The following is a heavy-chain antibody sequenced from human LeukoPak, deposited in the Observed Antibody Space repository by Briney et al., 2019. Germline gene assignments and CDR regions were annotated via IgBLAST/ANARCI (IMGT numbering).Heavy chain of an antibody. Sequence: ASVKVSCKASGYTFTSYAMNWVRQAPGQGLEWMGWISAYNGNTNYAQKLQGRVTMTTDTSTSTAYMELRSLRSDDTAVYYCARDTPPTDEGESTYYYDSSGYYYEPGIIDYWGQGTLVTVSS. CDR1: GYTFTSYA. CDR3: ARDTPPTDEGESTYYYDSSGYYYEPGIIDY. D-gene: IGHD3-22*01. CDR2: ISAYNGNT. J-gene: IGHJ4*02. V-gene: IGHV1-18*01.